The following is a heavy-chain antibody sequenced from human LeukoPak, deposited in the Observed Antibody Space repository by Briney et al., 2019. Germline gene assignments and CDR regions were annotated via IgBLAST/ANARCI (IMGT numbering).Heavy chain of an antibody. D-gene: IGHD3-3*01. CDR2: INPNSGGT. J-gene: IGHJ3*02. CDR1: GYTFTGYY. Sequence: SVKVSCKASGYTFTGYYMHWVRQAPGQGLEWMGWINPNSGGTNYAQKIQGRVTMTRDTSIRTAHMELRSLRSDDTAVYYCARDPRRYYVFWGPHDAFDIWGQGTRVSVSS. V-gene: IGHV1-2*02. CDR3: ARDPRRYYVFWGPHDAFDI.